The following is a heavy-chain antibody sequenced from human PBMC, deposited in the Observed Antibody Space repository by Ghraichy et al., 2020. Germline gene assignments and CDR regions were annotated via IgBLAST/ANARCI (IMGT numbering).Heavy chain of an antibody. CDR2: INHSGST. CDR1: GGSFSGYY. V-gene: IGHV4-34*01. Sequence: SQTLSLTCAVYGGSFSGYYWSWIRQPPGKGLEWIGEINHSGSTNYNPSLKSRVTISVDTSKNQFSLKLSSVTAADTAVYYCARPLMWGYGMDVWGQGTTVTVSS. D-gene: IGHD1-26*01. CDR3: ARPLMWGYGMDV. J-gene: IGHJ6*02.